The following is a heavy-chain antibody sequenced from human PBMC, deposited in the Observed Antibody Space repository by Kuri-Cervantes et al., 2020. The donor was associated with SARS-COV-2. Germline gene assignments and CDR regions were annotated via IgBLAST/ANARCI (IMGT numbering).Heavy chain of an antibody. CDR2: ISSSSSTI. CDR3: ARDGVKDDYGFSSY. J-gene: IGHJ4*02. CDR1: GFTFSSYS. V-gene: IGHV3-48*02. Sequence: GESLKISCAASGFTFSSYSMNWVLQAPGKGLEWVSYISSSSSTIYYADSVKGRFTISRDNAKNSLYLQMNSLRDEDTAVYYCARDGVKDDYGFSSYWGQGTLVTVSS. D-gene: IGHD4-17*01.